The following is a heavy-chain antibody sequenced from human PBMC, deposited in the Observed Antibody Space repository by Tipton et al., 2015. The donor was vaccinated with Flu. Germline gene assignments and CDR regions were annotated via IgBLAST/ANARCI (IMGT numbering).Heavy chain of an antibody. CDR2: ISSSGSTI. CDR1: GFTFSSYE. J-gene: IGHJ4*02. V-gene: IGHV3-48*03. CDR3: ATLTGDDY. Sequence: SLRLSCAASGFTFSSYEMNWVRQAPGKGLEWLSYISSSGSTISYADSVRGRFTISRDNAKNSLYLQMNSLRAEDTAPYYCATLTGDDYWGQGDLVTVSS. D-gene: IGHD7-27*01.